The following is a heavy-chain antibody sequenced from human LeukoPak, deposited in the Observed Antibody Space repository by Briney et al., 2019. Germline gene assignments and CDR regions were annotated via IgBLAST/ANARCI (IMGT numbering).Heavy chain of an antibody. V-gene: IGHV5-51*01. CDR2: IYPGDSDT. Sequence: GDSLKISCKGSGYSFTRYWIGWVGQMPGKGLEWMGIIYPGDSDTRYSPSFQGQVTISADKSISTAYLQWSSLKASDTAMYYCARTRGSIAAAGSFDYWGQGTLVTVSS. CDR1: GYSFTRYW. J-gene: IGHJ4*02. CDR3: ARTRGSIAAAGSFDY. D-gene: IGHD6-13*01.